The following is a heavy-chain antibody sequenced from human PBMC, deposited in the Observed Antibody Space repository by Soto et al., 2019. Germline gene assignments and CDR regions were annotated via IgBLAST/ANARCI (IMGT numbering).Heavy chain of an antibody. CDR3: ARPKYHYYYYYMDV. V-gene: IGHV1-69*13. CDR2: IIPIFGTA. Sequence: SVKVCCKASGGTLSSYAISWVRRATGQGLEWMGGIIPIFGTANYAQKFQGRVTITADESTSTAYMELSSLRSEDTAVYYCARPKYHYYYYYMDVWGKGTTVTVSS. J-gene: IGHJ6*03. CDR1: GGTLSSYA. D-gene: IGHD2-2*01.